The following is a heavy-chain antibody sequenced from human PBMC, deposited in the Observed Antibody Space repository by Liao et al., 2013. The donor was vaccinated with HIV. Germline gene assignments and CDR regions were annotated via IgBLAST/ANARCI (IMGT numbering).Heavy chain of an antibody. CDR3: ARGGPRQSMFDAFDI. CDR2: INHSGST. V-gene: IGHV4-34*01. CDR1: GGSFSGYY. J-gene: IGHJ3*02. D-gene: IGHD3-10*02. Sequence: QVQLQQWGAGLLKPSETLSLTCAVYGGSFSGYYWSWIRQPPGKGLEWIGEINHSGSTNYNPSLKSRVTISVDTSKNQFSLKLSSVTAADTAVYYCARGGPRQSMFDAFDIWGPKGQWSTVSS.